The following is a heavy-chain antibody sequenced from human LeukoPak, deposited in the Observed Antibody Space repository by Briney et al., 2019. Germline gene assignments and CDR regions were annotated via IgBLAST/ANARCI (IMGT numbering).Heavy chain of an antibody. J-gene: IGHJ3*02. CDR1: GGSISSGGYY. V-gene: IGHV4-31*03. D-gene: IGHD3-9*01. Sequence: NPSETLSLTCTVSGGSISSGGYYWSWIRQHPGEGLEWIWYIYYSGITYYNPSLKSRVTISVDTSKNQFSLKLSSVTAADTAVYYCARDGIDYDILTGYPDAFDIWGQGTMVTVSS. CDR2: IYYSGIT. CDR3: ARDGIDYDILTGYPDAFDI.